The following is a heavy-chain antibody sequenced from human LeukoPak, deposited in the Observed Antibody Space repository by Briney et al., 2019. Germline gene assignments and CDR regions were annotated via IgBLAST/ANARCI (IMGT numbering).Heavy chain of an antibody. CDR2: ISGSGGST. CDR1: GFTFSSYA. Sequence: GGSLRLSCAASGFTFSSYAMSRVRQAPGKGLEWVSAISGSGGSTYYADSVKGRFTISRDNSKNTLYLPMNSLRAEDTAVYYCARSAEHGDYPYGMDVWGQGTTVTVSS. CDR3: ARSAEHGDYPYGMDV. V-gene: IGHV3-23*01. J-gene: IGHJ6*02. D-gene: IGHD4-17*01.